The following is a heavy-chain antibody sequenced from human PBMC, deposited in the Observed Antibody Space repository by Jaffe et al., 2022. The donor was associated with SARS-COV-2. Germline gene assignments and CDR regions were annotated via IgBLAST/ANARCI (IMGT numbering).Heavy chain of an antibody. J-gene: IGHJ4*02. CDR1: GGPISTYY. CDR3: ARTGSWYSYFDY. CDR2: IYYTGTT. D-gene: IGHD6-13*01. Sequence: QVQLQESGPGLVKPSETLSLTCTVSGGPISTYYWTWIRQSPGKGLEWIGYIYYTGTTNYNPSLKSRVTISVDTSKNQFSLGLNSVTAADTAVYYCARTGSWYSYFDYWGQGSLVTVSS. V-gene: IGHV4-59*01.